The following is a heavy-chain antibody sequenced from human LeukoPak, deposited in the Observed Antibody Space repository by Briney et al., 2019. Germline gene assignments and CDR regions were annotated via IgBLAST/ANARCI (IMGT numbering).Heavy chain of an antibody. CDR3: ARACSNTSCYDY. V-gene: IGHV3-13*01. CDR2: IGTAGDT. D-gene: IGHD2-2*01. Sequence: GGSLRLSCAASGFTFSSYDLHWVRHATGKGLEWVSAIGTAGDTYYPASVKGRFTISRENAKNSLYLQMNSLRAGDTAVYYCARACSNTSCYDYWGQGTLVTVSS. J-gene: IGHJ4*03. CDR1: GFTFSSYD.